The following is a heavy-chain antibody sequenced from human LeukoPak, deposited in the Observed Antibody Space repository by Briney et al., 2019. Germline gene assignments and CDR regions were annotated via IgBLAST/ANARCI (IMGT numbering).Heavy chain of an antibody. D-gene: IGHD1-26*01. Sequence: PSETLSLTCTVSGGSISSYYWSWIRQPPVKGLEWIGYIYYSGSTNYNPSLKSRVTISVDTSKNQFSLKLSSVTAADTAVYYCARGIVGATSSWFDPWGQGTLVTVSS. CDR3: ARGIVGATSSWFDP. CDR1: GGSISSYY. CDR2: IYYSGST. J-gene: IGHJ5*02. V-gene: IGHV4-59*01.